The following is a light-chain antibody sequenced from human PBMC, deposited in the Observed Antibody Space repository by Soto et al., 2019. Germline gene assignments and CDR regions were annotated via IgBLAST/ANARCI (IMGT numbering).Light chain of an antibody. CDR1: QSVTNN. Sequence: EIVMTQSPATLSVSPGESSTLSCMASQSVTNNLAWYQQKPGQAPRLLIYGASSRATGIPNRFSGSGSGTDFTLTISRLEPEDFAVYYCQQYGNSPQTFGQGTKVDIK. CDR3: QQYGNSPQT. CDR2: GAS. J-gene: IGKJ1*01. V-gene: IGKV3-20*01.